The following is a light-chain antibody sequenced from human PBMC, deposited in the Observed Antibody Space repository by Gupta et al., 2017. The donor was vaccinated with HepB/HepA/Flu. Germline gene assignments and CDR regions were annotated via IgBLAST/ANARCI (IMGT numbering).Light chain of an antibody. CDR2: GAS. CDR3: QQYGTPPVT. V-gene: IGKV3-20*01. J-gene: IGKJ1*01. Sequence: ELVLTQSPGTLSLSPGERATLSCRASQSVSSSYLGWYQQKPGQAPRLLIYGASNRGTGIPDRFSGAGSGTDFTLTISRLEPEDFAVYYCQQYGTPPVTFGQGTKVEVK. CDR1: QSVSSSY.